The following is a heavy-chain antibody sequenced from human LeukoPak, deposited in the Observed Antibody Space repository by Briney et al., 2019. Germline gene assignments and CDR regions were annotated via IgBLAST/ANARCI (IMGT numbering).Heavy chain of an antibody. CDR3: VRLSVVSPHRYFDL. V-gene: IGHV4-59*08. CDR1: GGSISGYF. J-gene: IGHJ2*01. CDR2: IYYTGDT. D-gene: IGHD4-23*01. Sequence: SETLSLTCTVSGGSISGYFWSWIRQPPGKGLEWIAYIYYTGDTNYNPSLKSRVTISVDTSKNHFSLKLTSVTAADTAVYYCVRLSVVSPHRYFDLWGRGTLVTVSS.